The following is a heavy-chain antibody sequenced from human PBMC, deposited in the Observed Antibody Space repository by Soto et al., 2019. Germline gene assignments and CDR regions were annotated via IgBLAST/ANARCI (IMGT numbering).Heavy chain of an antibody. Sequence: QVQLVQSGAEVKKPGASVKVSCKASGYTFTGYYMHWVRQAPGQGLEWMGWINPNSGGTNYAQKFQGWVTMTRDTSISTAYMELSRLRSDDTAVYYCAREGPGGSSGCLPDYWGQGTLVTVSS. CDR3: AREGPGGSSGCLPDY. CDR1: GYTFTGYY. D-gene: IGHD6-19*01. J-gene: IGHJ4*02. V-gene: IGHV1-2*04. CDR2: INPNSGGT.